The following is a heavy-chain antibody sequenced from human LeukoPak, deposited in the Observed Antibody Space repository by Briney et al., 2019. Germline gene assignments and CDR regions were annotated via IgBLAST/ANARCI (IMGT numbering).Heavy chain of an antibody. D-gene: IGHD2-15*01. V-gene: IGHV3-66*01. CDR2: IYSGGST. CDR3: ARGSSTYIVVVVAAREFDY. CDR1: GFTVSSTY. Sequence: GGSLRLSCAASGFTVSSTYMSWVRQAPGKGLEWVSLIYSGGSTYYADSVKGRFTISRDNSENTLYFQMNSPTAEDTAVYYCARGSSTYIVVVVAAREFDYWGQGTLVTVSS. J-gene: IGHJ4*02.